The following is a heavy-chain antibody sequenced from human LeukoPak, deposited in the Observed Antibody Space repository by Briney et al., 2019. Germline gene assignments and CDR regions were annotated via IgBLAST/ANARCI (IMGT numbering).Heavy chain of an antibody. Sequence: PGGSLRLSCAASGFTFSSYSMNWVRQAPGKGLEWVSSISSSSSYIYYADSVKGRFTISRDNAKNSLYLQMNSLRAEDTALYYCAKGDYYDSSGYPLDYWGQGTLVTVSS. D-gene: IGHD3-22*01. J-gene: IGHJ4*02. CDR2: ISSSSSYI. CDR1: GFTFSSYS. V-gene: IGHV3-21*04. CDR3: AKGDYYDSSGYPLDY.